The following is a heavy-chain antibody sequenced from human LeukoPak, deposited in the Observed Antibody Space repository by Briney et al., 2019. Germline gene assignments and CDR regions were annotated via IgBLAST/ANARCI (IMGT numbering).Heavy chain of an antibody. D-gene: IGHD3-22*01. J-gene: IGHJ4*02. V-gene: IGHV3-23*01. CDR2: ISGSGGNT. CDR3: ASLDYFDSSDYGDY. Sequence: QSGGSLRLSCAASGFTFNNYAMSWVRQAPGKGLEWVSAISGSGGNTYYADSVKGRFTLSRDNSKNTLYLQMNSLRAEDTALYYCASLDYFDSSDYGDYWGQGTLVTVSS. CDR1: GFTFNNYA.